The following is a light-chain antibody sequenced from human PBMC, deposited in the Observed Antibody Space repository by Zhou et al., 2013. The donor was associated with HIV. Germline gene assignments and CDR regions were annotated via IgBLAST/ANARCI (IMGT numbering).Light chain of an antibody. CDR1: TSDIGTYNY. Sequence: QSALTQPASVSGSPGQSIAISCTGTTSDIGTYNYVSWYQQYPGEVPKLIIYDVNKRPSGISDRFSGSKSGNTASLTISGLQAEDEADYYCSSFAGGNRVFGGGTRLTVL. V-gene: IGLV2-14*03. CDR3: SSFAGGNRV. J-gene: IGLJ2*01. CDR2: DVN.